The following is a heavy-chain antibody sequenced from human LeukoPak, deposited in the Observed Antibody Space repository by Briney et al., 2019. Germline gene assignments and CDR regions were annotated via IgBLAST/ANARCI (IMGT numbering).Heavy chain of an antibody. CDR3: ATPTGYSSSWTWAFDI. J-gene: IGHJ3*02. CDR1: GYTLTELS. D-gene: IGHD6-13*01. Sequence: ASVKVSCRVSGYTLTELSMHWVRQAPGKGLEWMGGFDPEDGETIYAQKFQGGVTMTEDTSTDTAYMELSSLRSEDTAVYYCATPTGYSSSWTWAFDIWGQGTMVTVSS. CDR2: FDPEDGET. V-gene: IGHV1-24*01.